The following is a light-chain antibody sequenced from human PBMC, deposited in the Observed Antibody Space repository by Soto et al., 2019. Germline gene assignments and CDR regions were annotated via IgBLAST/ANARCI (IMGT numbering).Light chain of an antibody. V-gene: IGKV1-5*01. CDR2: DVS. J-gene: IGKJ1*01. CDR3: QQYNNWPPTWT. Sequence: DIQMTQSPSTVSAYVGDSVTITCRSSQSITTWLAWYQQRPGKAPKLLIYDVSSLQSGVPSRFSGSGSGTEFTLTISSLQPDDFATYYCQQYNNWPPTWTFGQGTKVDIK. CDR1: QSITTW.